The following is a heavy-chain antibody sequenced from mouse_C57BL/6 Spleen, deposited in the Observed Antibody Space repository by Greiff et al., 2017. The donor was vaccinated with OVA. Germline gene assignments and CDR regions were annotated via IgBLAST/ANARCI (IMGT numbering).Heavy chain of an antibody. D-gene: IGHD1-1*01. J-gene: IGHJ2*01. Sequence: EVQLVESGGGLVKPGGSLKLSCAASGFTFSSYAMSWVRQTPEKRLEWVATISDGGSYTYYPDNVKGRFTISRDNAKNNLYLQMSHLKSEDTAMYYCARGGNYVESYFDYWGQGTTLTVSS. CDR1: GFTFSSYA. CDR3: ARGGNYVESYFDY. V-gene: IGHV5-4*01. CDR2: ISDGGSYT.